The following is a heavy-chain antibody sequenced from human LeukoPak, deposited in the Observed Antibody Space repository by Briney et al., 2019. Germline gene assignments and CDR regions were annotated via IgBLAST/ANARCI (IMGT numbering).Heavy chain of an antibody. CDR2: ISSSSSYI. Sequence: TPGGSLRLSCAASGFTFSSYSMNWVRQAPGKGLEWVSSISSSSSYIYYADSVKGRFTISRDNAKNSLYLQMNSLRAEDTAVYYCAKGHHGYLYYYYYYYMDVWGKGTTVTVSS. V-gene: IGHV3-21*04. J-gene: IGHJ6*03. CDR1: GFTFSSYS. D-gene: IGHD5-18*01. CDR3: AKGHHGYLYYYYYYYMDV.